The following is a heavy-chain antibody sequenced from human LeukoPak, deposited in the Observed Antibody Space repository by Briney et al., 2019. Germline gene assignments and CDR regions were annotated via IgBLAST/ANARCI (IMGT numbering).Heavy chain of an antibody. Sequence: GGSLRLSCTASGFTFSDYALSWVRQAPGKGLEWVSGITGSGRSTYYADSVKGRFTISRDNSKNTLYLQMNNLRAEDTAVYYCAKAARSSVAGLFFDLWGRGTLVTVSS. CDR3: AKAARSSVAGLFFDL. D-gene: IGHD6-19*01. CDR2: ITGSGRST. V-gene: IGHV3-23*01. CDR1: GFTFSDYA. J-gene: IGHJ2*01.